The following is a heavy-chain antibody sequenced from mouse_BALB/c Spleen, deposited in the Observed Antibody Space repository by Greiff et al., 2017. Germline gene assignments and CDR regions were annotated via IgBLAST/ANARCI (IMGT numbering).Heavy chain of an antibody. Sequence: VQLKQSGAELVQPGASVKLSCTASGFTFNGSYMHWVKQRPEQGLEWIGRIDPANGNTNYDPKFQGKATITADTSSNTTYLQLSSLTSEDTAVCNGARRGRDYWGQGTLVTVSA. J-gene: IGHJ3*01. D-gene: IGHD3-3*01. CDR2: IDPANGNT. CDR1: GFTFNGSY. CDR3: ARRGRDY. V-gene: IGHV14-3*02.